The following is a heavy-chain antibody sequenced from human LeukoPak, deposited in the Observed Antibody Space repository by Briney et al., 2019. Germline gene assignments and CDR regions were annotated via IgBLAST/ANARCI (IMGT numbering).Heavy chain of an antibody. J-gene: IGHJ4*02. CDR1: GGSISSYY. Sequence: SETLSLTCTVSGGSISSYYWGWIRQPPGKGLEWIGYIYYSGSTNYNPSLKSRVTISVDTSKNQFSLKLSSVTAADTAVYYCARDRPTGYSSSWPYYFDYWGQGTLVTVSS. D-gene: IGHD6-13*01. CDR3: ARDRPTGYSSSWPYYFDY. V-gene: IGHV4-59*01. CDR2: IYYSGST.